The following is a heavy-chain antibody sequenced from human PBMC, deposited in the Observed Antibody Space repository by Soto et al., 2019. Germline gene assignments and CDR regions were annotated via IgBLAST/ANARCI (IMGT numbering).Heavy chain of an antibody. CDR1: GFTFSNYA. D-gene: IGHD3-3*01. CDR3: PADGKPFLGY. Sequence: EVQLSESGGGLVQPGGSLRLSCAASGFTFSNYAMKWVRQAPGKGLEWVSVIGRGGDGIHYEDSVEGRFTIPRDNSKNTGNLKMNSLGAGDRALYYCPADGKPFLGYWGQGTLVTVSS. V-gene: IGHV3-23*01. J-gene: IGHJ4*02. CDR2: IGRGGDGI.